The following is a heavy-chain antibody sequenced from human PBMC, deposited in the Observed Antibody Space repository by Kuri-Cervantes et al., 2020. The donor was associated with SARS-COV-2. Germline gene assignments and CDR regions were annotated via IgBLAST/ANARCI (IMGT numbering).Heavy chain of an antibody. Sequence: SETLSLTCTVSGGSIGSGDYYWGWIRQPPGKGLEWIGYIYYSGSTYYNPSLKSRVTISVDTSKNQFSLKLSSVTAADTAVYYCARTLASITGTYMDVWGKGTTVTVSS. CDR1: GGSIGSGDYY. J-gene: IGHJ6*03. CDR3: ARTLASITGTYMDV. V-gene: IGHV4-30-4*08. D-gene: IGHD1-7*01. CDR2: IYYSGST.